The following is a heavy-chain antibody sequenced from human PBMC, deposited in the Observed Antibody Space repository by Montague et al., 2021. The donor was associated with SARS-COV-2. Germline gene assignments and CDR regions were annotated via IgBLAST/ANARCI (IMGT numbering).Heavy chain of an antibody. CDR2: TYYRSKWYN. Sequence: CAISGDSVSSNRAAWNWIRQSPSLGLEWLGRTYYRSKWYNDYAVSVKSRITINPDTSKNQFSLQLNSVTPEDTTVYYCARDLKPPGDILTGYLPYYYYMDVGGKGTTVTVSS. D-gene: IGHD3-9*01. V-gene: IGHV6-1*01. CDR1: GDSVSSNRAA. J-gene: IGHJ6*03. CDR3: ARDLKPPGDILTGYLPYYYYMDV.